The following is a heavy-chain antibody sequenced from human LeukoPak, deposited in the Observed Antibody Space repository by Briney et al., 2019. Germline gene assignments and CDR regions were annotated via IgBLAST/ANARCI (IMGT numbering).Heavy chain of an antibody. Sequence: SETLSLXCSFSGGSISNYYWGWVRQPPGKGLEWIGYIYYSGSTDYNPSLKSRVTISIDTSKNHFSLRLSSVTTADTASYYCARGYAYGPNYYFDYWGQGTLVTVSS. CDR1: GGSISNYY. J-gene: IGHJ4*02. CDR2: IYYSGST. CDR3: ARGYAYGPNYYFDY. V-gene: IGHV4-59*01. D-gene: IGHD5-18*01.